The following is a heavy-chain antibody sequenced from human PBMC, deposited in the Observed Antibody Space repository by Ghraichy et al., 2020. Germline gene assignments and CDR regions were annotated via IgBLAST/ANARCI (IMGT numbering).Heavy chain of an antibody. Sequence: SETLSLTCTVSGGSISSYYWSWIRQPPGKGLEWIGYIYYSGSTNYNPSLKSRVTISVDTSKNQFSLKLSSVTAADTAVYYCARALRMDDYVWGSYQGGFAFDIWGQGTMVTVSS. CDR2: IYYSGST. D-gene: IGHD3-16*02. V-gene: IGHV4-59*01. CDR1: GGSISSYY. J-gene: IGHJ3*02. CDR3: ARALRMDDYVWGSYQGGFAFDI.